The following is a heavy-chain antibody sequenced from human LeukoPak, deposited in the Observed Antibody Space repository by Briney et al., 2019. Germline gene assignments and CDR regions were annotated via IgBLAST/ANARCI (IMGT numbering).Heavy chain of an antibody. CDR3: AKDSKYYYDSRGYSYFDY. CDR1: GFTFSRYW. J-gene: IGHJ4*02. V-gene: IGHV3-74*01. CDR2: IRSDGSTT. Sequence: PGGSLRLSCAASGFTFSRYWMHWVRQAPGKGLVWVSFIRSDGSTTYADSVKGRFTISRDNAKNTLYLQMNSLRAEGTAVYYCAKDSKYYYDSRGYSYFDYWGQGALVTVSS. D-gene: IGHD3-22*01.